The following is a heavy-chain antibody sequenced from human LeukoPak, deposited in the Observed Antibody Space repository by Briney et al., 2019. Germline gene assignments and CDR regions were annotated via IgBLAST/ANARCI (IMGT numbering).Heavy chain of an antibody. J-gene: IGHJ4*02. CDR2: IKPDSSAT. Sequence: ASVKVSCKASGYTFTAYHIHWLRQAPGQGLEWMGWIKPDSSATKYTQKFQGRVTLTRGTSISTAYLELGRLRSDDTAIYYCARACRSCGDGACSCFDYWGQGTLVTVSS. D-gene: IGHD2-15*01. CDR1: GYTFTAYH. CDR3: ARACRSCGDGACSCFDY. V-gene: IGHV1-2*02.